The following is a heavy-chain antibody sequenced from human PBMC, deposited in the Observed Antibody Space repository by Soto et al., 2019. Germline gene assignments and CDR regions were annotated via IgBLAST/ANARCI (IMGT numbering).Heavy chain of an antibody. D-gene: IGHD6-19*01. J-gene: IGHJ3*02. V-gene: IGHV1-69*01. CDR3: AREGGIAVAGKGQDAFDI. CDR2: IIPIFGTA. CDR1: GGTFSSYA. Sequence: QVQLVQSGAEVKKPGSSVKVSCKASGGTFSSYAISWVRQAPGQGLEWMGGIIPIFGTANYAQKFQGRVTITVDESTSTAYMELSSLRSEDTAVYYCAREGGIAVAGKGQDAFDIWGQGTMVTVSS.